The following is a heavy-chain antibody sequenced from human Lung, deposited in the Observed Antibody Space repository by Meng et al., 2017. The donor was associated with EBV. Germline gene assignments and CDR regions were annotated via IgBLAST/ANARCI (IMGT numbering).Heavy chain of an antibody. CDR2: IIPIFGTA. V-gene: IGHV1-69*06. D-gene: IGHD6-19*01. CDR3: ARYLLAVAGPLGFDY. J-gene: IGHJ4*02. CDR1: GGTFSSYA. Sequence: QGQLWRSGAGGKKPGSSVKVSCKASGGTFSSYAISWWRQAPGQGLEWMGGIIPIFGTANYAQKFQGRVTITADKSTSTAYMELSSLRSEDTAVYYCARYLLAVAGPLGFDYWGQGTLVTVSS.